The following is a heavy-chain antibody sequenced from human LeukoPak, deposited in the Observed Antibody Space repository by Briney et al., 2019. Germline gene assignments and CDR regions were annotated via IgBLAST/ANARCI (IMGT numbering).Heavy chain of an antibody. V-gene: IGHV1-69*13. CDR1: GGTFSSYA. CDR3: ARNPITGTTIEYFQY. D-gene: IGHD1-7*01. CDR2: IIPIFGTA. J-gene: IGHJ1*01. Sequence: SVKVSCKASGGTFSSYAISWVRQAPGQGLEWMGGIIPIFGTANYAQKFQGRVTITADESTSTAYMELSSLRSEDTAVYYCARNPITGTTIEYFQYWGQGTLVTVSS.